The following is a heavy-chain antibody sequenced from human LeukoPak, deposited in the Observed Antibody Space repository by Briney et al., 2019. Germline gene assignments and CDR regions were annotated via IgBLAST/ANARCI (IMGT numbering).Heavy chain of an antibody. Sequence: PGGSLRLSCAASGFTFSSYSMNWVRQAPGKGLEWVSSMSTSSGITYYADSVKGRFTISRDNAKNSLYLQMNSLRAEDTAVYYCARSIAVGGTDYDYWGQGTLVTVSS. CDR1: GFTFSSYS. CDR2: MSTSSGIT. D-gene: IGHD6-19*01. J-gene: IGHJ4*02. CDR3: ARSIAVGGTDYDY. V-gene: IGHV3-21*01.